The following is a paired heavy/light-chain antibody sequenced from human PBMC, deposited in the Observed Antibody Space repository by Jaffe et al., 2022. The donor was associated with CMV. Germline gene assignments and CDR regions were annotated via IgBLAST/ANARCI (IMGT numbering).Light chain of an antibody. V-gene: IGLV1-51*01. J-gene: IGLJ3*02. CDR1: SSNIGNNY. CDR3: GTWDSSLSAPV. Sequence: QSVLTQPPSVSAAPGQKVTISCSGSSSNIGNNYVSWYQQLPGTAPKLLIYDNNKRPSGIPDRFSGSKSGTSATLGITGLQTGDEADYYCGTWDSSLSAPVFGGGTKLTVL. CDR2: DNN.
Heavy chain of an antibody. CDR2: ISSSSSYI. J-gene: IGHJ6*03. V-gene: IGHV3-21*01. CDR1: GFTFSSYS. D-gene: IGHD3-3*01. Sequence: EVQLVESGGGLVKPGGSLRLSCAASGFTFSSYSMNWVRQAPGKGLEWVSSISSSSSYIYYADSVKGRFTISRDNAKNSLYLQMNSLRAEDTAVYYCARDQAPPYDFWSGYYGTYYYYYMDVWGKGTTVTVSS. CDR3: ARDQAPPYDFWSGYYGTYYYYYMDV.